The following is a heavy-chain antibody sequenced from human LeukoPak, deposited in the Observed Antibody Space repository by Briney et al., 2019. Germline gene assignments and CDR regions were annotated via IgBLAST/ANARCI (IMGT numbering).Heavy chain of an antibody. D-gene: IGHD6-6*01. CDR1: GFTVSSNY. Sequence: GGSLRLSCAASGFTVSSNYMSWGRQAPGKGLEWGSVIYRGGSTYYADSVKGRFTISRDNSKNTLYLQMNSLRAEDTAVYYCARAIEYSSSSPVFDYWGQGTLVTVSS. CDR2: IYRGGST. J-gene: IGHJ4*02. V-gene: IGHV3-53*01. CDR3: ARAIEYSSSSPVFDY.